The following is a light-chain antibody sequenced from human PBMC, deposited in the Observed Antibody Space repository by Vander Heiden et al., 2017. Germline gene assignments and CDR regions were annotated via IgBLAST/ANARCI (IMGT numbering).Light chain of an antibody. CDR3: QQSDSTSWT. Sequence: DIQMTQSPSSLSASVGDRVTITCRASQSISSYLNWYQQKPGKAHKLLIYAASSLQSGVPSRFSGSGSGTDFTLTISSLQPEDFATYYCQQSDSTSWTFGQGTKVEIK. V-gene: IGKV1-39*01. J-gene: IGKJ1*01. CDR1: QSISSY. CDR2: AAS.